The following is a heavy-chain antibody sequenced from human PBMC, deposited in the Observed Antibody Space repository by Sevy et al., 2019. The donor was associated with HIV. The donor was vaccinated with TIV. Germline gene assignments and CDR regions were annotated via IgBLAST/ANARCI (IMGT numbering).Heavy chain of an antibody. CDR3: AIEIPDDGSDYYSVDAFDI. J-gene: IGHJ3*02. Sequence: ASVKVSCKASGGSFSNFPVSWVRQAPGQGLEWMGMIISKFGTTDYAQKFQGRVTITADESTTTAYMELTSLRSDDTAVYYCAIEIPDDGSDYYSVDAFDIWGQGTKVTVSS. CDR1: GGSFSNFP. V-gene: IGHV1-69*13. CDR2: IISKFGTT. D-gene: IGHD3-22*01.